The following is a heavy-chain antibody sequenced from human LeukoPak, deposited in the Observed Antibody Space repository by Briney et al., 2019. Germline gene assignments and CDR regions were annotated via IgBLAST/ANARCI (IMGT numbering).Heavy chain of an antibody. V-gene: IGHV3-21*01. CDR3: ARMRSYYTGFDY. CDR1: GFTFSSYS. CDR2: ISSSSSYI. J-gene: IGHJ4*02. Sequence: GGSLRLSCAASGFTFSSYSMNWVRQAPGKGLEWVSSISSSSSYIYYADSVKGRFTISRDNAKNSLYLQMNSLRAENTAVYYCARMRSYYTGFDYWGQGTLVTVSS. D-gene: IGHD1-26*01.